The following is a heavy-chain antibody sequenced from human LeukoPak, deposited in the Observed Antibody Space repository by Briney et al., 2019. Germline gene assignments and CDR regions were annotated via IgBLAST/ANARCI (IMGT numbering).Heavy chain of an antibody. Sequence: KPGGSLRLSCAASGFSIKTYSMTWVRQAPGKGLEWVSTISSSGGYIYYADSVKGRFTISRDTAKNSLYLQMNSLRVEDTAVYYCARVAAGYSVNYFDYWGQGTLVTVSS. CDR3: ARVAAGYSVNYFDY. CDR1: GFSIKTYS. J-gene: IGHJ4*02. V-gene: IGHV3-21*01. CDR2: ISSSGGYI. D-gene: IGHD4-23*01.